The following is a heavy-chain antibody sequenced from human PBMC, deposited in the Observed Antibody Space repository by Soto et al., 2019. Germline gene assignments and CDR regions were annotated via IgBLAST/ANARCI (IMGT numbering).Heavy chain of an antibody. J-gene: IGHJ6*02. V-gene: IGHV4-39*01. CDR3: AAYYYYYGMDV. CDR2: IHYSGRT. Sequence: LSETLSLTCTVSGVSIRSSNYYWGWIRQPPGKGLEWIGSIHYSGRTYYNPSLKSRVTIFLDTSKNQFSLTLSSVTAADTAVYYCAAYYYYYGMDVWGQGTTVTVSS. CDR1: GVSIRSSNYY.